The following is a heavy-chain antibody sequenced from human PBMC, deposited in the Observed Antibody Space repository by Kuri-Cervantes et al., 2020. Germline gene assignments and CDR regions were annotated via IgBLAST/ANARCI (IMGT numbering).Heavy chain of an antibody. D-gene: IGHD3-3*01. V-gene: IGHV3-30-3*01. CDR3: ARAYLYYDFWSGYPI. J-gene: IGHJ4*02. Sequence: GGSLRLSCAASGFTFSSYAMHWVRQAPGKGLEWVAVISYDGSNKYYADSVKGRSTISRDNSKNTLYLQMNSLRAEDTAVYYCARAYLYYDFWSGYPIWGQGTLVTVSS. CDR1: GFTFSSYA. CDR2: ISYDGSNK.